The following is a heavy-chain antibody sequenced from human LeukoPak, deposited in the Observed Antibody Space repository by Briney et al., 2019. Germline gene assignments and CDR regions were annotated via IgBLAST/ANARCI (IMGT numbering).Heavy chain of an antibody. CDR3: ARVGANNGIVPAASWSAFDT. J-gene: IGHJ3*02. Sequence: SETLSLTCTVSGGSISSYYWSWIRQPPGKGLEWIGYIYYSGSTNYNPSLKSRVTISVDTSKNQFSLKLSSVTAADTAVYYCARVGANNGIVPAASWSAFDTWGQGTMVTVSS. D-gene: IGHD2/OR15-2a*01. CDR1: GGSISSYY. CDR2: IYYSGST. V-gene: IGHV4-59*01.